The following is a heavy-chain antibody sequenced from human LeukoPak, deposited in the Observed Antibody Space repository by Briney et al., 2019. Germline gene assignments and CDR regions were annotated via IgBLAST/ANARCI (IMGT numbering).Heavy chain of an antibody. V-gene: IGHV3-23*01. Sequence: GGSLRLSCTASGFTFSSCGMCWVRQAPGKGLEWVSAIRGSGGTTYYADSVKGRFTISRDNSKNTLYLQMNSLRAEDTAVYYCAKKRVAVAGTHYFDYWGQGTLVTVSS. CDR3: AKKRVAVAGTHYFDY. CDR1: GFTFSSCG. J-gene: IGHJ4*02. D-gene: IGHD6-19*01. CDR2: IRGSGGTT.